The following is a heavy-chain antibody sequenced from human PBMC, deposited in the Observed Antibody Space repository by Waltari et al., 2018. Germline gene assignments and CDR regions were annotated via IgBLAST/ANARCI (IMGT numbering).Heavy chain of an antibody. J-gene: IGHJ5*02. Sequence: VQLVQSGAEVKKPGESLKSSCKGYGYSFTSYWIGWVRQMPGKGLEWMGWINPDTGGAFYARKFRGRITMTSDTSINTVYLHLSGLRYDDTAVYFCATKLGRGNWLDPWGQGSLVTVSS. V-gene: IGHV1-2*02. D-gene: IGHD7-27*01. CDR3: ATKLGRGNWLDP. CDR1: GYSFTSYW. CDR2: INPDTGGA.